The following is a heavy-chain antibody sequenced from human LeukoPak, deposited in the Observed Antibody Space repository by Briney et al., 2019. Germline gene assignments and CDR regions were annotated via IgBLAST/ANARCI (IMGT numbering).Heavy chain of an antibody. D-gene: IGHD2-2*02. J-gene: IGHJ4*02. V-gene: IGHV4-30-4*08. CDR1: GGSISSGDYY. Sequence: TSETLSPTXTVSGGSISSGDYYWSWIRQPPGKGLEWIGYIYYSGSTYYNPSLKSRVTISVDTSKNQFSLKLSSVTAADTAVYYCARAPASYTVDYWGQGTLVTVSS. CDR3: ARAPASYTVDY. CDR2: IYYSGST.